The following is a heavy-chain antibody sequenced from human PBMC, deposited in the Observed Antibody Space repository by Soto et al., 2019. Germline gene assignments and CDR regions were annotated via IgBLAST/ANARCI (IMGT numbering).Heavy chain of an antibody. Sequence: ASVKVSCKASGYTFTSYGISWVRQAPGQGLEWMGWISAYNGNTNYAQKLQGRVTMTTDTSTSTAYMELRSLRSDDTAMYYCARGWDTAMPNYYYGMDVWGQGTTVTVSS. V-gene: IGHV1-18*04. CDR1: GYTFTSYG. J-gene: IGHJ6*02. CDR3: ARGWDTAMPNYYYGMDV. D-gene: IGHD5-18*01. CDR2: ISAYNGNT.